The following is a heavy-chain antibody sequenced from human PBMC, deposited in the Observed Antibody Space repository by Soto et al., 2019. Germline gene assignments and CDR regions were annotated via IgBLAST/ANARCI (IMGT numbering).Heavy chain of an antibody. V-gene: IGHV1-46*03. Sequence: GASVKVSCKSSGYTFTSYYMHWVRQAPGQGLEWMGIINPSGGSTSYAQKFQGRVTMTRDTSTSTVYMELSSLRSEDTAVYYCARDASEYQLLLYYYYMEGWGKGTTVTVSS. CDR2: INPSGGST. CDR3: ARDASEYQLLLYYYYMEG. CDR1: GYTFTSYY. J-gene: IGHJ6*03. D-gene: IGHD2-2*01.